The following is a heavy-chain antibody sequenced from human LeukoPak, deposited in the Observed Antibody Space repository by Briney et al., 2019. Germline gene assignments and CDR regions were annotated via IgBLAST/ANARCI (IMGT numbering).Heavy chain of an antibody. CDR2: INPNSGGT. Sequence: ASVKVSCKASGYTFSDYYTHWVRQAPGQGLEWMGWINPNSGGTRYAQQLQGRVTMTRDTSIGTVYMELSTLRSDDTAVYYCARDLSTSSNWELDYWGRGTLVTVSS. J-gene: IGHJ4*02. CDR1: GYTFSDYY. CDR3: ARDLSTSSNWELDY. D-gene: IGHD1-1*01. V-gene: IGHV1-2*02.